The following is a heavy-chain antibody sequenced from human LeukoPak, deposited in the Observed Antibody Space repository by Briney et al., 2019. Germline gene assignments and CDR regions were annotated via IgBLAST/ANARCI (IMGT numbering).Heavy chain of an antibody. J-gene: IGHJ6*02. D-gene: IGHD3-3*01. Sequence: SETLFLTCTVSGGSISSYYWSWIRQPPGKGLEWIGYIYYSGSTNYNPSLKSRVTISVDTSKNQFSLKLSSVTAADTAVYYCARDVLNYDFWSGYYLSGMDVWGQGTTVTVSS. CDR3: ARDVLNYDFWSGYYLSGMDV. CDR2: IYYSGST. CDR1: GGSISSYY. V-gene: IGHV4-59*01.